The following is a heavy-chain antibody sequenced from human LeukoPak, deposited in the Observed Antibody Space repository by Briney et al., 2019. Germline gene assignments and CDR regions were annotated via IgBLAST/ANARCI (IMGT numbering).Heavy chain of an antibody. CDR3: ARGLGNSDYYYYYYMDV. CDR2: IYYSGST. V-gene: IGHV4-31*03. J-gene: IGHJ6*03. D-gene: IGHD4-23*01. CDR1: GGSISSGGYY. Sequence: SQTLSLTCTVSGGSISSGGYYWSWIRQHPGKGLEWIGYIYYSGSTYYNPPLKSRVIISVDTSKNQFSLKLSSVTAADTAVYYCARGLGNSDYYYYYYMDVWGKGTTVTVSS.